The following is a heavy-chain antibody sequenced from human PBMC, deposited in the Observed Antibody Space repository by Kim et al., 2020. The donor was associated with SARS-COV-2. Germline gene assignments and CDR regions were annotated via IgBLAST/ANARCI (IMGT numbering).Heavy chain of an antibody. D-gene: IGHD6-25*01. Sequence: SETLSLTCTVSGGSISSGGYYWSWIRQHPGKGLEWIGYIYYSGSTYYNPSLKSRVTISVDTSKNQFSLKLSSVTAADTAVYYCARVAFPSGWEMGLDYWGQGTLVTVSS. V-gene: IGHV4-31*03. J-gene: IGHJ4*02. CDR2: IYYSGST. CDR1: GGSISSGGYY. CDR3: ARVAFPSGWEMGLDY.